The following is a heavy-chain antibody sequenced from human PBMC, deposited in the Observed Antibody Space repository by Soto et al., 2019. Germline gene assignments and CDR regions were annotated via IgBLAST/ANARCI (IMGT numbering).Heavy chain of an antibody. CDR2: INPKSGGT. V-gene: IGHV1-2*04. CDR1: GYSFTDYH. D-gene: IGHD2-8*01. CDR3: ARGDSTDCSNGVCSFFYYHDMDA. Sequence: ASVKVSCKASGYSFTDYHIHWVRQAPGQGLEWLGRINPKSGGTSTAQKFQGWVTMTTDTSISTASMELTRLTSDDTAIYYCARGDSTDCSNGVCSFFYYHDMDAWGQGTTVTVSS. J-gene: IGHJ6*02.